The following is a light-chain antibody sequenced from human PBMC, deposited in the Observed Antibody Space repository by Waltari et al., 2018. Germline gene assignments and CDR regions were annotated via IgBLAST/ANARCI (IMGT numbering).Light chain of an antibody. Sequence: QSALTQPPSASGSPGSSVPLSCTGTSSDVGGYDYVSWYQQHPGKAPKLMIYEVSKRPSGVPDRFSGSKSGNTASLTVSGLQAEDEADYYCSSYAGSNNLVFGGGTKLTVL. V-gene: IGLV2-8*01. J-gene: IGLJ2*01. CDR3: SSYAGSNNLV. CDR1: SSDVGGYDY. CDR2: EVS.